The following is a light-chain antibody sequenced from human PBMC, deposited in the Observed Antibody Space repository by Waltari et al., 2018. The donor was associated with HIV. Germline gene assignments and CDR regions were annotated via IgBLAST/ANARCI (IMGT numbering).Light chain of an antibody. J-gene: IGLJ1*01. CDR1: HIDIGNYSL. Sequence: QSALPQPASVSGSPGQSITIPCTGNHIDIGNYSLFSRYQQYPARAPKLMIFEVTKRPSGVSPRFSGSKSGNTASLTISGLLVDDEADYYCCSYAGRTNYFVFGGGTTVTVL. CDR2: EVT. V-gene: IGLV2-23*02. CDR3: CSYAGRTNYFV.